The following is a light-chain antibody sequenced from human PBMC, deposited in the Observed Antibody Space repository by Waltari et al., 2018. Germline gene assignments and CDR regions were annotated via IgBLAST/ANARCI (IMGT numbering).Light chain of an antibody. Sequence: QSVLTQPPSASGAPGQRVTISCSGTSSNTGSNTVTWYPQIPGTAPGRLTYNNNQRPAGVPDRISGSKSGTSASLAISGLQSGDEADYYCAAWDDSLSGPVFGGGTKLTVL. CDR3: AAWDDSLSGPV. CDR2: NNN. J-gene: IGLJ2*01. V-gene: IGLV1-44*01. CDR1: SSNTGSNT.